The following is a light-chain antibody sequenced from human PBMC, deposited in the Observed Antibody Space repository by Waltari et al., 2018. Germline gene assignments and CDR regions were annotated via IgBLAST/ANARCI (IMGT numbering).Light chain of an antibody. V-gene: IGLV1-40*01. CDR2: GND. CDR3: QSYDKSLSGLV. Sequence: QSVLTQPPSVSGAPGQRVTISCTGTSSNIRARYDVHWYQKSPGPAPKLPIYGNDNRPSGVPDRVSGSKSATSASLAITGLQAEDEADYYCQSYDKSLSGLVFGGGTKLTVL. J-gene: IGLJ3*02. CDR1: SSNIRARYD.